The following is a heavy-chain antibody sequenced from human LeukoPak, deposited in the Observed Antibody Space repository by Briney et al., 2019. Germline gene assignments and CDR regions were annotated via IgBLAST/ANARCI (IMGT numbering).Heavy chain of an antibody. CDR1: GGSISSYY. V-gene: IGHV4-4*07. CDR3: ARDSVEMATITLGDY. J-gene: IGHJ4*02. D-gene: IGHD5-24*01. Sequence: SETLSLTCTVSGGSISSYYWSWIRQPAGKGLDWIGRIYTSGSTNYNPSLKSRVTMSVDTSKNQFSLRLSSVTAADTAVYYCARDSVEMATITLGDYWGQGTLVTVSS. CDR2: IYTSGST.